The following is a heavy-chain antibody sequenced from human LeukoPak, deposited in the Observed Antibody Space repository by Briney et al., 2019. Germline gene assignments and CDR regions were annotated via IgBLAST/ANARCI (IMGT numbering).Heavy chain of an antibody. V-gene: IGHV1-46*01. CDR3: ARSHCSSTSCYLSLASDI. CDR1: GYTFTSYY. CDR2: INPSGGST. D-gene: IGHD2-2*01. Sequence: ASVKVSCKASGYTFTSYYMHWVRQAPGQGLEWMGIINPSGGSTSYAQKFQGRVTMTRDTSTSTVYMELSSLRSEDTAVYYCARSHCSSTSCYLSLASDIWGQGTMVTVSS. J-gene: IGHJ3*02.